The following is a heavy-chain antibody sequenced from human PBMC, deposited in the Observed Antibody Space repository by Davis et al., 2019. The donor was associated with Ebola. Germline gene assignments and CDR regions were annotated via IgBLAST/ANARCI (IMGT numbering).Heavy chain of an antibody. CDR3: ARSPIVLEAFDI. Sequence: PGGSLRLSCTVSGGSISSYYWNWIRQPPGKGLEWIGYIYYSGSTNYNSSLKSRVTISVDTSKNQFSLKLTSVTAADTAVYYCARSPIVLEAFDIWGQGTMVTVSS. J-gene: IGHJ3*02. D-gene: IGHD3-3*01. V-gene: IGHV4-59*01. CDR1: GGSISSYY. CDR2: IYYSGST.